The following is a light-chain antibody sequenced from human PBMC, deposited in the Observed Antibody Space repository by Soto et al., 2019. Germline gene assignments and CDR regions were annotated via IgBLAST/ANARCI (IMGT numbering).Light chain of an antibody. V-gene: IGLV2-14*01. CDR2: EVS. CDR3: SSYTSSSTWV. J-gene: IGLJ3*02. Sequence: QSVLTQPASVSGSPGQSITISITGTSSDVGGYNYVSWYQQHPGKAPKLMIYEVSNRPSGVSNRFSGSKSGNTASLTISGLQAEDEADYYCSSYTSSSTWVFGGGTKLTVL. CDR1: SSDVGGYNY.